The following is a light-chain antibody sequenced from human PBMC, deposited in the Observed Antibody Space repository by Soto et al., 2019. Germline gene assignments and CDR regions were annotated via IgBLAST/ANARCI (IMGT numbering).Light chain of an antibody. J-gene: IGKJ1*01. CDR2: GAS. V-gene: IGKV3-20*01. CDR3: QQYGSSQT. CDR1: QSVTNSF. Sequence: EIVLAQSPGTLSLSPGERATLSCRASQSVTNSFLAWYQQKPGQAPRLLIYGASRRATGIPDRFTGSGSGTDFTLTISRLEPEDFAVYYCQQYGSSQTFGQGTKVDI.